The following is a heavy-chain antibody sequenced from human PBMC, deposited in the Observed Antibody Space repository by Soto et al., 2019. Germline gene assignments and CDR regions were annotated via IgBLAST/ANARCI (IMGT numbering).Heavy chain of an antibody. J-gene: IGHJ4*02. Sequence: AASVKVSCKASGYTFTSYDINWVRQATGQGLEWMGWMNPNSGNTGYAQRFQGRVTMTRNTSISTAYMELSSLRSEDTAVYYCARGLQFSQYYDFWSGYYTGLGYWGQGTLVTVSS. CDR2: MNPNSGNT. V-gene: IGHV1-8*01. D-gene: IGHD3-3*01. CDR1: GYTFTSYD. CDR3: ARGLQFSQYYDFWSGYYTGLGY.